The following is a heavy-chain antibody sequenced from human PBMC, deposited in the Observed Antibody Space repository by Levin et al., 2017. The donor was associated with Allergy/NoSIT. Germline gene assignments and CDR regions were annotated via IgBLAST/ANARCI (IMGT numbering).Heavy chain of an antibody. CDR2: VSGSGGTT. J-gene: IGHJ3*02. D-gene: IGHD3-22*01. CDR3: AKDDGSSGRDASDI. CDR1: GFTFSTYA. Sequence: PGGSLRLSCAASGFTFSTYAMSWVRQAPGKGLEWVSGVSGSGGTTYYADSVKGRFTVSRDNSKNALYLQMNSLRAEDTALYYCAKDDGSSGRDASDIWGQGTMVTVSS. V-gene: IGHV3-23*01.